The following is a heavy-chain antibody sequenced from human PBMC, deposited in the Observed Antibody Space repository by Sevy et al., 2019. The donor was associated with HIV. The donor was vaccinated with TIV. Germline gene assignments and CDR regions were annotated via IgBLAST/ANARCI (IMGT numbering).Heavy chain of an antibody. CDR3: ARDLPPSATTVAHFDH. Sequence: GRSLRLSCVASGFTFSSYEMNWVRQAPGKGLEWVSYISNSGTTISYSDSVRGRFTISRDNARNSLYLQMNSLRGEDTAVYYCARDLPPSATTVAHFDHWGQGTLVTVSS. CDR2: ISNSGTTI. CDR1: GFTFSSYE. V-gene: IGHV3-48*03. J-gene: IGHJ4*02. D-gene: IGHD4-17*01.